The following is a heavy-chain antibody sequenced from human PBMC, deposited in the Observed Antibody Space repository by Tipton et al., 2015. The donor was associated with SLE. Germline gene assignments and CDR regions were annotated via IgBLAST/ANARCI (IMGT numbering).Heavy chain of an antibody. J-gene: IGHJ4*02. V-gene: IGHV4-39*07. CDR2: VYYSGTT. CDR1: GDYISSDAFF. D-gene: IGHD3-22*01. Sequence: TLSLTCIVSGDYISSDAFFWGWIRQPPGKGLEWIGLVYYSGTTSYNPSLRSRVTITGDSSKNQFSLKLTSVTAADTAVYYCARAVGDTSGYLDYWGLGSLVTVSS. CDR3: ARAVGDTSGYLDY.